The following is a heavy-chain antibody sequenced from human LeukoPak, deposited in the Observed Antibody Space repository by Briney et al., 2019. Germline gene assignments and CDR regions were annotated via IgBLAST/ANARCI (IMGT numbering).Heavy chain of an antibody. D-gene: IGHD6-13*01. CDR2: IIPIFGTA. Sequence: GASVKVSCKASGGTFSSYAISWVRQAPGQGLEWMGGIIPIFGTANYAQKFQGRVTITADESTSTAYMELSSLRSEDTAVYYCASTPLHSSSWYGVFDCWGQGTLVTVSS. CDR3: ASTPLHSSSWYGVFDC. CDR1: GGTFSSYA. V-gene: IGHV1-69*13. J-gene: IGHJ4*02.